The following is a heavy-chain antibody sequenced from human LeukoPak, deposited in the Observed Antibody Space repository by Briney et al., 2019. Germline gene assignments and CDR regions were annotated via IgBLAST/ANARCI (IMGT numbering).Heavy chain of an antibody. CDR3: ARSRPTSRGSYGGY. J-gene: IGHJ4*02. CDR1: GFTFSSYS. CDR2: ISSSSSYI. Sequence: GGSLRLSCAASGFTFSSYSMNWVRQAPGKGLEWVSSISSSSSYIYYADSVKGRFTISRDNAKNSLYLQMNSLRAEDTAVYYCARSRPTSRGSYGGYWGQGTLVTVSS. D-gene: IGHD1-26*01. V-gene: IGHV3-21*01.